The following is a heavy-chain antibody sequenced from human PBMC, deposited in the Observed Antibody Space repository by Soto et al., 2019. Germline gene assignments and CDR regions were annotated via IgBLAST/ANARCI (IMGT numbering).Heavy chain of an antibody. D-gene: IGHD4-17*01. Sequence: SVKVSCKASGYTFTSYAMHWVRQAPGQRLEWMGWINAGNGNTKYSQKFQGRVTIARDTSASTAYMELRSLRSDDTAVYYCARDRRYGDYLMSFWGQGTLVTISS. CDR1: GYTFTSYA. CDR3: ARDRRYGDYLMSF. V-gene: IGHV1-3*01. CDR2: INAGNGNT. J-gene: IGHJ4*02.